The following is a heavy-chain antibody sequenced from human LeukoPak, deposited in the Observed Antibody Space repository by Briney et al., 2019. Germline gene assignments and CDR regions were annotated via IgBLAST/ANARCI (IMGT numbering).Heavy chain of an antibody. V-gene: IGHV3-7*01. D-gene: IGHD4-17*01. Sequence: GGSLRLSCAASGFTFSSYWMSWVRQAPGKGLEWVANIKQDGSEKYYVDSVKGRFTISRDNAKNSLYLQMNSLRAEDTAVYYCARDRGDYGDYVPGYWGQGTLSPSPQ. CDR3: ARDRGDYGDYVPGY. CDR1: GFTFSSYW. J-gene: IGHJ4*02. CDR2: IKQDGSEK.